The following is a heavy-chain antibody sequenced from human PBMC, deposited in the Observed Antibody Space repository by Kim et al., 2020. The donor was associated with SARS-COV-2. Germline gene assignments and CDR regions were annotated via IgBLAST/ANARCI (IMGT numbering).Heavy chain of an antibody. D-gene: IGHD3-10*01. CDR2: ISSSSSTI. CDR1: GFTFSSYS. V-gene: IGHV3-48*04. J-gene: IGHJ5*02. CDR3: ARGLVRGVMGKDPWFDH. Sequence: GGSLRLSCAASGFTFSSYSMNWVRQAPGKGLEWVSYISSSSSTIYYADSVKGRFTISRDNAKNSLYLQMNSLRAEDTAVYYCARGLVRGVMGKDPWFDHWGQGTLVTVSS.